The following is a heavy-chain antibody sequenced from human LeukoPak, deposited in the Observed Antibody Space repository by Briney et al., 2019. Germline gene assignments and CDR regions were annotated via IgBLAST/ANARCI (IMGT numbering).Heavy chain of an antibody. Sequence: SETLSLTCTVSGGSISSYYWSWIRQPAGKGLEWIGRIYTSGSTNYNPSLKSRVTMSVDTSKNQFSLKLSSVTAADTAVYYCASGGRVGVLWGWFDPWGQGSLVTVSS. D-gene: IGHD2-15*01. CDR1: GGSISSYY. CDR3: ASGGRVGVLWGWFDP. CDR2: IYTSGST. J-gene: IGHJ5*02. V-gene: IGHV4-4*07.